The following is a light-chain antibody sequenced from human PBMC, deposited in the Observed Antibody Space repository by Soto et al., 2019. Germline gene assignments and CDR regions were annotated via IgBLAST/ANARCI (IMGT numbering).Light chain of an antibody. CDR2: GAS. Sequence: ETVLTQSPATLSVSPGERATFSCKATQSVTTNLAWYQQKPGQVPRLLIYGASTRATGIPARFSGSGSGTEFTLSISSLQSEDFAIYHCQQYHSWPLTFGQGTKLEIK. CDR1: QSVTTN. J-gene: IGKJ2*01. CDR3: QQYHSWPLT. V-gene: IGKV3-15*01.